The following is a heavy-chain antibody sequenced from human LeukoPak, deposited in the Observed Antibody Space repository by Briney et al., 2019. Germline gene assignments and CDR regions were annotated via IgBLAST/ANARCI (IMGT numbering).Heavy chain of an antibody. CDR2: ISYDGSKK. D-gene: IGHD3-22*01. J-gene: IGHJ4*02. V-gene: IGHV3-30-3*01. CDR1: GFTFSSYA. CDR3: ARNVYYYDSSGYYPYYFDY. Sequence: GGSLRLSCAASGFTFSSYAMHWVRQAPGKGLEWVAVISYDGSKKCYADSVKGRFTISRDNSKNTLYLQMNSLRAEDTAVYYCARNVYYYDSSGYYPYYFDYWGQGTLVTVSS.